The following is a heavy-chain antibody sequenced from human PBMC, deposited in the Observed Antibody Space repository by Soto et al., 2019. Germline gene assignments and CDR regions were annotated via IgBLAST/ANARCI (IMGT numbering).Heavy chain of an antibody. V-gene: IGHV5-10-1*01. D-gene: IGHD2-8*01. J-gene: IGHJ6*02. Sequence: VESLKISCKGSGYNFTSYWISCVLQMPVKVLEWMGRIDPSDSYTNYSPSFQGHVTISADKSISTAYLQWSSLKASDTAMYYCARARYCTNGCGMDVWGQGTTVTVSS. CDR3: ARARYCTNGCGMDV. CDR2: IDPSDSYT. CDR1: GYNFTSYW.